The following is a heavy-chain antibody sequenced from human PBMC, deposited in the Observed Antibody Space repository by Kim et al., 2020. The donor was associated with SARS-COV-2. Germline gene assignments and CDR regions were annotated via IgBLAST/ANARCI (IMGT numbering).Heavy chain of an antibody. D-gene: IGHD3-22*01. V-gene: IGHV1-8*01. J-gene: IGHJ4*02. Sequence: QKFQGRVTMTRNTSISTAYMELSSLRSEDTAVYYCARPPNYYDSSGHEDYWGQGTLVTVSS. CDR3: ARPPNYYDSSGHEDY.